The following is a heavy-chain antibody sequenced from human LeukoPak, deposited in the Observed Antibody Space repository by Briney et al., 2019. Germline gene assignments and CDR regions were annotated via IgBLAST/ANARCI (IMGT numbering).Heavy chain of an antibody. CDR1: GYTFTNSG. CDR3: AKHGGSSPFYYYYYMDV. J-gene: IGHJ6*03. D-gene: IGHD1-26*01. V-gene: IGHV1-18*01. Sequence: ASVKVSCKASGYTFTNSGISWVRQAPGQGLEWMGWISAYNGNTNYAQKLQSRVTMTTDTLTSTAYMELRSLRFDDTAVYYCAKHGGSSPFYYYYYMDVWGKGTTVTVSS. CDR2: ISAYNGNT.